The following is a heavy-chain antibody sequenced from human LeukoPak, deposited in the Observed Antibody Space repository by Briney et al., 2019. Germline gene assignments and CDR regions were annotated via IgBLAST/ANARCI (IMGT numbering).Heavy chain of an antibody. J-gene: IGHJ6*03. CDR3: AKMAADYYMDV. Sequence: GSLRLSCAASGFTFSSYGMHWVRQAPGKGLEWVAVISYDGSNKYYADSVKGRFTISRDNSKNTLYLQMNSLRAEDTAVYYCAKMAADYYMDVWGKGTTVTISS. V-gene: IGHV3-30*18. CDR2: ISYDGSNK. D-gene: IGHD5-24*01. CDR1: GFTFSSYG.